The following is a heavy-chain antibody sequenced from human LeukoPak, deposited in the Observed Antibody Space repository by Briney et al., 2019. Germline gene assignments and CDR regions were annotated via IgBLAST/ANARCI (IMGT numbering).Heavy chain of an antibody. CDR2: ISGSGGST. D-gene: IGHD3-22*01. J-gene: IGHJ4*02. CDR1: GFTFSSYA. CDR3: ARDTYYDSSGYYY. Sequence: GGSLRLSCAASGFTFSSYAMSWVRQAPGKGLEWVSAISGSGGSTYYADSVKGRFTNSRDNSKNTLYLQMNSLRAEDTAVYYCARDTYYDSSGYYYWGQGTLVTVSS. V-gene: IGHV3-23*01.